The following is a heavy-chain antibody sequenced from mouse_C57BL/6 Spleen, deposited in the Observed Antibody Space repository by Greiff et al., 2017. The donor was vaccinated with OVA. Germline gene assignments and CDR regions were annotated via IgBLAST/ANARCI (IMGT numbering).Heavy chain of an antibody. CDR1: GYAFTNYL. D-gene: IGHD3-2*02. CDR3: ARRGTAHDFDY. CDR2: INPGSGGT. J-gene: IGHJ2*01. Sequence: VQLQQSGAELVRPGTSVKVSCKASGYAFTNYLIEWVKQRPGQGLEWIGVINPGSGGTNYNEKFKGKATLTADKSSSTAYMQLSSLTSEDSAVYFCARRGTAHDFDYWGQGTTLTVSS. V-gene: IGHV1-54*01.